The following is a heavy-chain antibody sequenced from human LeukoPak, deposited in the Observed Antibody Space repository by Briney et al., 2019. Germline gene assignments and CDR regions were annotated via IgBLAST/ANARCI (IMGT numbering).Heavy chain of an antibody. CDR1: GGSISSSSYY. Sequence: SETLSLTCTVSGGSISSSSYYWGWIRQPPGKGLEWIGSIYYSGSTYYNPSLKSRVTISVDTSKNQFSLKLSSVTAADTAVYYCARSGVGGYYSPFDYWGQGTLVTVSS. CDR3: ARSGVGGYYSPFDY. D-gene: IGHD3-22*01. V-gene: IGHV4-39*01. CDR2: IYYSGST. J-gene: IGHJ4*02.